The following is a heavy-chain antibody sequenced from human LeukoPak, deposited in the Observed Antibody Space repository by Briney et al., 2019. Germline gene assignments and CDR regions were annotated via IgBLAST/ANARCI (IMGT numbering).Heavy chain of an antibody. CDR1: GYTFTGYY. J-gene: IGHJ4*02. D-gene: IGHD3-10*01. CDR3: ARLALVRGVIALYYFDY. V-gene: IGHV1-2*02. CDR2: INPNSGGT. Sequence: ASVKVSCKASGYTFTGYYMHWVRQAPGQGLEWMGWINPNSGGTNYAQKFQGRVTMTRDTSISTAYMELSRLRSDDTAVYYCARLALVRGVIALYYFDYWGQGTPVTVSS.